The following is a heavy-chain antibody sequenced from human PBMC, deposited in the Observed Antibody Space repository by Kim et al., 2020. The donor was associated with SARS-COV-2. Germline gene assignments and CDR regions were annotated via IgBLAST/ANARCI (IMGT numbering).Heavy chain of an antibody. CDR3: ARSSGTYFSNAFDI. Sequence: SLTGRFPITRDHTKNSLYLQMNSLRAEDTAVYFCARSSGTYFSNAFDIWGQGTMVTVSS. J-gene: IGHJ3*02. V-gene: IGHV3-30*01. D-gene: IGHD1-26*01.